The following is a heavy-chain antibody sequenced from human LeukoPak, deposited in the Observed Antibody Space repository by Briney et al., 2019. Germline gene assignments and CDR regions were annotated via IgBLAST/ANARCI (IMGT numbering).Heavy chain of an antibody. Sequence: SETLSLTCAVSGGSISSSNWWSWVRQPPGKGLEWIGEIYHSGSTNYNPSLKSRVTISADTSKNQFSLNLTSVTAADTAVYYCARGLYCSSDSCNHWGQGTLVTVSS. CDR1: GGSISSSNW. CDR2: IYHSGST. CDR3: ARGLYCSSDSCNH. V-gene: IGHV4-4*02. D-gene: IGHD2-2*01. J-gene: IGHJ5*02.